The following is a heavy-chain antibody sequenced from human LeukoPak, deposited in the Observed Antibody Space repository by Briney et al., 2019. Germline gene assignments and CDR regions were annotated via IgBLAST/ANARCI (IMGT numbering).Heavy chain of an antibody. D-gene: IGHD6-13*01. V-gene: IGHV3-30*03. CDR1: GFTFSSYG. CDR3: ASTVAASYYFDY. J-gene: IGHJ4*02. Sequence: GGSLRLSCAASGFTFSSYGMHWVRQAPGKGLEWVAVISYDGSNKYYADSVKGRFTISRDNSKNTLYLQMNSLRAEDTAVYYCASTVAASYYFDYWGQGTLVTVSS. CDR2: ISYDGSNK.